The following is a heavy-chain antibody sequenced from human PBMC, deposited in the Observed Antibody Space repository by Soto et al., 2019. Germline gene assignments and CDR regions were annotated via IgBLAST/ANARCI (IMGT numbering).Heavy chain of an antibody. V-gene: IGHV1-18*01. D-gene: IGHD1-1*01. CDR2: ISAHNGNT. CDR1: GYAFTTYG. CDR3: ARGRYGDY. Sequence: QVHLVQSGAEVKKPGASVKVSCQGSGYAFTTYGITWVRQAPGQGLEWMGWISAHNGNTNHAQKLQGRVTVTRDTSTSTAYMELRRLRYDDTAVYYCARGRYGDYWGQGALVTVSS. J-gene: IGHJ4*02.